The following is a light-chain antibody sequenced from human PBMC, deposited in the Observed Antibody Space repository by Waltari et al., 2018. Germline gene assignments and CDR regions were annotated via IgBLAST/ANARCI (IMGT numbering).Light chain of an antibody. J-gene: IGLJ3*02. CDR2: EVS. V-gene: IGLV2-23*02. Sequence: QSALTQPASISGSPGQSITISCAGTISDVGSFNLVSWYQHHQGKAPKLMIFEVSQRPSGISDRFSGSKSGNTASLTISGLQAEDEANYYCCSYARSKVGLCGVGTKLTVL. CDR1: ISDVGSFNL. CDR3: CSYARSKVGL.